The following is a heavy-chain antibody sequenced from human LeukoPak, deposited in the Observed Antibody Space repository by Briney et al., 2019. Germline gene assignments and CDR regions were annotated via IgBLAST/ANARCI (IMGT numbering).Heavy chain of an antibody. D-gene: IGHD1-1*01. CDR2: IYDDGSA. V-gene: IGHV3-53*01. J-gene: IGHJ3*02. Sequence: GGSLRLSCAASGFTVTSNYMSWVRQAPGKGLEWVSVIYDDGSAYYADSVKGRFTISRDNSKNTLYLQMNSLRAGDTALYYCARVPTDPSEPLPPHAFDIWGQGTMVTVSS. CDR3: ARVPTDPSEPLPPHAFDI. CDR1: GFTVTSNY.